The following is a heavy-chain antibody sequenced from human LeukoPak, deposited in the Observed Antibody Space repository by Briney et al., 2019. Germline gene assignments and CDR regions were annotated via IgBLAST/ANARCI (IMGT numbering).Heavy chain of an antibody. J-gene: IGHJ4*02. V-gene: IGHV3-30*02. Sequence: GGSLRLSCAASGFTFSYYGMHWVRQAPGKGLEWVAFIRYDGNDKFYADSVKGQFTISRDNAKNSLYLQMNSLRAEDTAVYYCARDFRLDYWGQGTLVTVSS. CDR1: GFTFSYYG. CDR2: IRYDGNDK. CDR3: ARDFRLDY.